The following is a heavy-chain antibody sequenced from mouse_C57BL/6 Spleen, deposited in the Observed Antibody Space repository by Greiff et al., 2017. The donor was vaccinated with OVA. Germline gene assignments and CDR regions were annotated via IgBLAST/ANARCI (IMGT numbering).Heavy chain of an antibody. CDR1: GYTFTSYG. D-gene: IGHD1-1*01. V-gene: IGHV1-81*01. Sequence: QVQLQQSGAELARPGASVKLSCKASGYTFTSYGISWVKQRTGQGLEWIGEIYPRSGNTYYNEKFKGKATLTADKSSSTAYMELRSLTSEDSAVYFCARGPSTVVEGVAMDYWGQGTSVTVSS. J-gene: IGHJ4*01. CDR3: ARGPSTVVEGVAMDY. CDR2: IYPRSGNT.